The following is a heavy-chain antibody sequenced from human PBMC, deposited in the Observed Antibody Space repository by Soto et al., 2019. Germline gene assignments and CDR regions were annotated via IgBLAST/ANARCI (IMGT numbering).Heavy chain of an antibody. CDR1: GGSISSYY. CDR3: ARVILGSGSYYDYYYYGMDV. J-gene: IGHJ6*02. V-gene: IGHV4-59*01. Sequence: SETLSLTCTVSGGSISSYYWSWIRQPPGKGLEWIGYIYYSGSTNYNPSLKSRVTISVDTSKNQFSLKLSPVTAADTAVYYCARVILGSGSYYDYYYYGMDVWGQGTTVTVSS. CDR2: IYYSGST. D-gene: IGHD3-10*01.